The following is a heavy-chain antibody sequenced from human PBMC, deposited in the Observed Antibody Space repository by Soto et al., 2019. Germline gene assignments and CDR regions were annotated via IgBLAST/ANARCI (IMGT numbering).Heavy chain of an antibody. J-gene: IGHJ4*02. D-gene: IGHD7-27*01. CDR3: ARGHEGLTGGSFDY. V-gene: IGHV1-69*10. CDR1: GGTFSSYA. CDR2: IIPILGIA. Sequence: ASVKVSCKASGGTFSSYAISWVRQAPGQGLEWMGGIIPILGIANYAQKFQGRVTITADKSTSTAYMELSSLRSEDTAVYYGARGHEGLTGGSFDYWGQGTLVTVSS.